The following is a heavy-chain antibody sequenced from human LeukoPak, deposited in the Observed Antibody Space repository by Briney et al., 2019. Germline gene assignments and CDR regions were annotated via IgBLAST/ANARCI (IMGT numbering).Heavy chain of an antibody. J-gene: IGHJ6*02. CDR1: GYSFTSYW. CDR3: AILRVGDEQYYYYYGMDV. D-gene: IGHD1/OR15-1a*01. V-gene: IGHV5-51*01. Sequence: GESLKISCKGSGYSFTSYWIGWVRQMPGKGLEWMGIIYPGDSDTRYSPSFQGQVTISADKSISTAYLQWSSLKASDTAMYYCAILRVGDEQYYYYYGMDVWGQGTTVTVSS. CDR2: IYPGDSDT.